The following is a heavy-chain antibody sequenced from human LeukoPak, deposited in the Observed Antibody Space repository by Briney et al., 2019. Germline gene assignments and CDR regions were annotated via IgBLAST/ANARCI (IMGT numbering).Heavy chain of an antibody. CDR1: GYTFTSYY. D-gene: IGHD5-12*01. Sequence: ASVKVSCKASGYTFTSYYMHWVRQAPGQGLEWMGIINPSRGSTSYAQKFQGRVTMTRDTSTSTVYMELSSLRSEDTAVYYCAREIHDVTRVATKGDDAFDIWGQGTMVTVSS. J-gene: IGHJ3*02. CDR2: INPSRGST. CDR3: AREIHDVTRVATKGDDAFDI. V-gene: IGHV1-46*01.